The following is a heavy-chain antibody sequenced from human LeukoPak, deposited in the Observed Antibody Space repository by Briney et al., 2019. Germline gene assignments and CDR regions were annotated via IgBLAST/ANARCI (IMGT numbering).Heavy chain of an antibody. V-gene: IGHV3-23*01. J-gene: IGHJ4*02. CDR3: PTSPAFSRRRYYFDN. CDR1: GFTFSNYA. Sequence: GGSLRLSCAASGFTFSNYAMSWVRQAPGKGLEWVSSINGRGGSTYYADSVKGRFTISRDNSKNTLYLQMNSLRDEDTTVYYCPTSPAFSRRRYYFDNWGQGTLVTVSS. D-gene: IGHD3-9*01. CDR2: INGRGGST.